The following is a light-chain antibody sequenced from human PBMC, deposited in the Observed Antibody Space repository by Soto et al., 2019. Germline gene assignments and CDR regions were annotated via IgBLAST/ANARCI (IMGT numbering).Light chain of an antibody. Sequence: EIVMAPWPPTLPVYECDGAALSCRAGQSVSDNLAWYQQKPGQAPRLLIYGASTRATGIPARFSGSGSGTDFTLTISRLEPEDFAVYYCQQYGTSPRTFGQGTKVDIK. CDR2: GAS. CDR3: QQYGTSPRT. J-gene: IGKJ1*01. CDR1: QSVSDN. V-gene: IGKV3D-15*01.